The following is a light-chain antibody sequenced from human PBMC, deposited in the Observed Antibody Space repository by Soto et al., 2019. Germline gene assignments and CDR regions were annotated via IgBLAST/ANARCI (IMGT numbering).Light chain of an antibody. Sequence: QYVLTHPPSASRIPGRRGTIFCSTSSPNLGDNTVNWYQHVPGTAPKLLIYSYDQRPSGVPDRFSGSRSGTSASLAISGLQSEDEADYYCAAWDATLDGYVFGTGTKVTVL. V-gene: IGLV1-44*01. J-gene: IGLJ1*01. CDR3: AAWDATLDGYV. CDR2: SYD. CDR1: SPNLGDNT.